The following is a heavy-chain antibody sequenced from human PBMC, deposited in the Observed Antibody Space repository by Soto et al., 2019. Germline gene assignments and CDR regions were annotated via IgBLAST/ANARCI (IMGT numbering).Heavy chain of an antibody. D-gene: IGHD3-16*01. CDR2: IYYSGSS. V-gene: IGHV4-61*01. CDR1: GGSVSSGPCF. Sequence: PSETLSLTCTVSGGSVSSGPCFWSWIRQPPGKGLEWIGYIYYSGSSNYNPSLRSRATISVDTSKKQFSLKLSSVSAADTAVYYCARDRGMGGYFDYWGPGTLVTVSS. J-gene: IGHJ4*02. CDR3: ARDRGMGGYFDY.